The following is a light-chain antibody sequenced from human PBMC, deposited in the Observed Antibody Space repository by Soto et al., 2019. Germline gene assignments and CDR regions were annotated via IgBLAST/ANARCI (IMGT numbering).Light chain of an antibody. CDR3: QQYGHSPIT. CDR2: GAS. Sequence: ALAQSPVALSLSPGERATLSCRASQSVTTNLAWYQQKPGQAPRLLISGASSRATGIPDRFSGSGSGTDFTLTISRLEPEDFALYYCQQYGHSPITFGQGTRLEI. V-gene: IGKV3-20*01. J-gene: IGKJ5*01. CDR1: QSVTTN.